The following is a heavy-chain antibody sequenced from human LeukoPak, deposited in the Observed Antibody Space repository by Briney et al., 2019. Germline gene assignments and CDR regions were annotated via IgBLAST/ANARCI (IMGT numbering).Heavy chain of an antibody. Sequence: PGGSLRLSCAASGFTFSSYGMHWVRQAPGKVLEWVAFIRYDGSNKYYADSVKGRFTISRDNSKNTLYLQMNSLRAEDTAVYYCAKDGYYYGSGTYNWFDPWGQGTLVTVSS. D-gene: IGHD3-10*01. V-gene: IGHV3-30*02. CDR1: GFTFSSYG. J-gene: IGHJ5*02. CDR2: IRYDGSNK. CDR3: AKDGYYYGSGTYNWFDP.